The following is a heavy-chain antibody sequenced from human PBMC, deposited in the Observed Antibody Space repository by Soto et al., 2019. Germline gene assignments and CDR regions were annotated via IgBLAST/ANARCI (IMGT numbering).Heavy chain of an antibody. D-gene: IGHD6-13*01. J-gene: IGHJ4*02. CDR1: GGSINSGGYY. V-gene: IGHV4-31*03. CDR2: IFYSGST. Sequence: QVQLQESGPGLVKPSQTLSLICTVSGGSINSGGYYWNWIRQHPGKGLEWIGYIFYSGSTYYNTFLRGRVTISAATSENQFSLNLSPVTAADTAVYFCARGYPQSGYSSSWVFDYWGQGTLVNVSS. CDR3: ARGYPQSGYSSSWVFDY.